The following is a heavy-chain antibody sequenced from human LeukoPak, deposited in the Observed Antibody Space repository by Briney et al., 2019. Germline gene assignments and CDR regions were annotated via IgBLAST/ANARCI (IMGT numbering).Heavy chain of an antibody. CDR1: GGSISSGGYS. Sequence: SETLSLTCAVSGGSISSGGYSWSWIRQPPGKGLEWIGYIYHSGSTYYNPSLKSRVTMSLDKSKNQFSLNLRSVTAADTAVYYCARDSMDKWGQGTLVTVSS. CDR3: ARDSMDK. D-gene: IGHD2-2*03. J-gene: IGHJ4*02. V-gene: IGHV4-30-2*01. CDR2: IYHSGST.